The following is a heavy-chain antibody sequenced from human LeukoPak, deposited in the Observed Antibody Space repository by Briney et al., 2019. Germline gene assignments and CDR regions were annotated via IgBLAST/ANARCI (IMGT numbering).Heavy chain of an antibody. J-gene: IGHJ4*02. CDR2: ISAGAGST. Sequence: GGSLRLSCAASGFTFSTYAMSWVRQAPGKGLEWVSGISAGAGSTYYADSVKGRFTISRDNSKNTLYLQMNSLRAEDTAVYYCAKQHDDYVWCFDYWGQGTLVTVSS. D-gene: IGHD3-16*01. CDR3: AKQHDDYVWCFDY. V-gene: IGHV3-23*01. CDR1: GFTFSTYA.